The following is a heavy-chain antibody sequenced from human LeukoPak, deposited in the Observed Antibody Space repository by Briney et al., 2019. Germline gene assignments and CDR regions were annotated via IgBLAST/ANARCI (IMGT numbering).Heavy chain of an antibody. CDR1: GYTFTSYG. CDR3: ARVGASDYDYIWGSYRLFDY. V-gene: IGHV1-18*01. D-gene: IGHD3-16*02. CDR2: ISAYNGNT. J-gene: IGHJ4*02. Sequence: ASVKVSCKASGYTFTSYGISWVRQAPGQGLEWMGWISAYNGNTNYAQKLQGRVTMTTDTSTSTAYMELRSLRSDDTAVYYCARVGASDYDYIWGSYRLFDYWGQGTLVTVSS.